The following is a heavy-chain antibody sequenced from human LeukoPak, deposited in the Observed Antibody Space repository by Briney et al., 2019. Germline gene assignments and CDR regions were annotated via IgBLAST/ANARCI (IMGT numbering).Heavy chain of an antibody. J-gene: IGHJ5*02. CDR1: GYSISSGYY. Sequence: ETLSLTCTVSGYSISSGYYWGWIRQPPGKGLEWIGSIYHSGSTYYNPSLKSRVTISVDTSKNQFSLKLSSVTAADTAVYYCAREPTVVTPDWFDPWGQGTLVTVSS. CDR3: AREPTVVTPDWFDP. CDR2: IYHSGST. D-gene: IGHD4-23*01. V-gene: IGHV4-38-2*02.